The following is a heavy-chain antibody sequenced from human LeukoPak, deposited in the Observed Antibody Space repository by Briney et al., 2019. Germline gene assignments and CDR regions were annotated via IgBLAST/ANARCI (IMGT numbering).Heavy chain of an antibody. J-gene: IGHJ4*02. Sequence: SEALSLTCAVYGGSFSGYYWSWIRQPPGKGLEWIGEINHSGSTNYNPSLKSRVTISVDTSKNQFSLKLSSVTAADTAVYYCAARYCSSTSCYSADYWGQGTLVTVSS. D-gene: IGHD2-2*02. CDR1: GGSFSGYY. CDR2: INHSGST. V-gene: IGHV4-34*01. CDR3: AARYCSSTSCYSADY.